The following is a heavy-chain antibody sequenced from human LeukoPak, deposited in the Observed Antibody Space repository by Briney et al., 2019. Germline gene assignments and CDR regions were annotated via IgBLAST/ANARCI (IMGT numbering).Heavy chain of an antibody. V-gene: IGHV3-43*01. CDR1: GFTFDDYT. Sequence: GGSLRLSCAASGFTFDDYTMHWVRQAPRKGLERVSLISWDGGSTYYADSVKGRFTTSRDNSKNSLYLQMNSLRTEDTALYYCAKDDGYYDSSGYGLFDYWGQGTLVTVSS. CDR3: AKDDGYYDSSGYGLFDY. D-gene: IGHD3-22*01. CDR2: ISWDGGST. J-gene: IGHJ4*02.